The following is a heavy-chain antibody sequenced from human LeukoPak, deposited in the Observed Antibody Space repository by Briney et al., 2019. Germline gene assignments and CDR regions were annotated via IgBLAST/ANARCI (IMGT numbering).Heavy chain of an antibody. Sequence: PGGSLRLSCAASGFTFSSYSMNWVRQAPGKGLEWVSCISSSSSYIYYADSVKGRFTISRDNAKNSLYLQMNSLRAEDTAVYYCARDRSRYSYGWGSAFDIWGQGTMVTVSS. J-gene: IGHJ3*02. CDR3: ARDRSRYSYGWGSAFDI. V-gene: IGHV3-21*01. D-gene: IGHD5-18*01. CDR1: GFTFSSYS. CDR2: ISSSSSYI.